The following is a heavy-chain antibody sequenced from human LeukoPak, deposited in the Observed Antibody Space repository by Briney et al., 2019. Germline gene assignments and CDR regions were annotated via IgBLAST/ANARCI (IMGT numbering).Heavy chain of an antibody. V-gene: IGHV4-34*01. CDR1: GGSISSYY. J-gene: IGHJ4*02. CDR2: INHSGST. D-gene: IGHD6-6*01. CDR3: ASMAARPSEDDY. Sequence: SETLSLTCTVSGGSISSYYWSWIRQPPRKGLEWIGEINHSGSTNYNPSLKSRVTISVDTSKNQFSLKLSSVTAADMAVYYCASMAARPSEDDYWGQGTLATVSS.